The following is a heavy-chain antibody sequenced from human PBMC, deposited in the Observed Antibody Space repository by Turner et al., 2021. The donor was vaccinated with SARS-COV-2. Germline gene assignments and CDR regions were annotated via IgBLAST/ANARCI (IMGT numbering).Heavy chain of an antibody. Sequence: QLQLQASGPGLVKPSETLSLTCTVSGGSISSSSYYWGWIRQPPGKGLEWIGSIYYSGSTYYNPSLKSRVTISVDTSKNQFSVKLSSVTAADTAVYYCAIAPNYYYGMDVWGQGTTVTVSS. V-gene: IGHV4-39*01. CDR1: GGSISSSSYY. J-gene: IGHJ6*02. CDR2: IYYSGST. CDR3: AIAPNYYYGMDV.